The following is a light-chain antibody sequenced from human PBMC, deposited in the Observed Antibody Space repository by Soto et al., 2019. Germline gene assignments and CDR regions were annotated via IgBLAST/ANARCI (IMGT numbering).Light chain of an antibody. CDR2: AAS. CDR3: QRTSSTPT. Sequence: QLTPCPSSLSAPVGDRVTITCRASQSIRSYLNWYQQKPGKAPRLLIYAASSLQTRVSSRFSGSGSGTDFTLTISNLQPEDFATYYCQRTSSTPTFGGGTKV. V-gene: IGKV1-39*01. J-gene: IGKJ4*01. CDR1: QSIRSY.